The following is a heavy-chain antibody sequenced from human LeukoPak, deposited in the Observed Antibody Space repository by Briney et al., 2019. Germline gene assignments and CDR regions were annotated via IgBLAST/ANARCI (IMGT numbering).Heavy chain of an antibody. CDR2: ISDDGSYT. D-gene: IGHD6-13*01. V-gene: IGHV3-74*01. Sequence: PGGSLRLSCAASGFSFSSHWVHWVRQAPGKGLVWVSRISDDGSYTSNVDSVKGRFTISRDNAKNSLYLQMNSLRAEDTAVYYCARDSISSPDYWGQGTLVTVSS. CDR3: ARDSISSPDY. CDR1: GFSFSSHW. J-gene: IGHJ4*02.